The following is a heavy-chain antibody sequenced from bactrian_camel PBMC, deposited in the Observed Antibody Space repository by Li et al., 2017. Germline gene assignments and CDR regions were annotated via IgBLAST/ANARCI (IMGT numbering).Heavy chain of an antibody. CDR3: AADRSDYDAQFAY. CDR1: GFTFSSYA. V-gene: IGHV3S31*01. Sequence: VQLVESGGGSVQAGGSLRLSCADPGFTFSSYAMSWVRQAPGKGLEWVSAINSGGGSTYYADSVKDRFTISRDNAKNTLYLQMNSLKSEDTALYYCAADRSDYDAQFAYWCQGTQVTVS. J-gene: IGHJ6*01. D-gene: IGHD4*01. CDR2: INSGGGST.